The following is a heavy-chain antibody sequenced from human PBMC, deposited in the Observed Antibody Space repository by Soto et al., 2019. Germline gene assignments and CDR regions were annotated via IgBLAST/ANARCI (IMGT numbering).Heavy chain of an antibody. CDR3: ARVRPATVTDFDY. CDR1: GFTFSSSW. Sequence: EVQLVESGGGLVQPGGSLRLSCAASGFTFSSSWRHWVRQAPGKGLVWVARINSDGSSTSYADSVKGRFTISRDNAKNTLYLQMNSLRAEDTAVYDCARVRPATVTDFDYWGQGTLVTVSS. V-gene: IGHV3-74*01. CDR2: INSDGSST. D-gene: IGHD4-17*01. J-gene: IGHJ4*02.